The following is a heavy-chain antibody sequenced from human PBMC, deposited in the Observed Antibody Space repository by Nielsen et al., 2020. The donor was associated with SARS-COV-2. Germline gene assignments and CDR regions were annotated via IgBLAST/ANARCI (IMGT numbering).Heavy chain of an antibody. D-gene: IGHD3-22*01. CDR3: ARGVGYYDSSGYYADY. Sequence: SETLSLTCTVSGGSISSYYWSWIRQPPGKGLEWIGYIYYSGSTYYNPSLKSRVTISVDTSKNQFSLKLSSVTAADTAVYYCARGVGYYDSSGYYADYWGQGTLVTVSS. J-gene: IGHJ4*02. CDR1: GGSISSYY. CDR2: IYYSGST. V-gene: IGHV4-59*12.